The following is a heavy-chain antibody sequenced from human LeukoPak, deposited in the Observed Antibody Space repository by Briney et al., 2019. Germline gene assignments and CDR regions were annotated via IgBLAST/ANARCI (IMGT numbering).Heavy chain of an antibody. CDR2: IYPGDSYT. J-gene: IGHJ4*02. Sequence: GESLKISCKGSGYSFTSYWIGWVRQMPGKGLEWMGVIYPGDSYTNYSPSFQGHVTISADKSISTAYLQWSSLKASDTAMYYCARRPTYYYDSSAPKGYFDYWGQGTLVTVSS. D-gene: IGHD3-22*01. V-gene: IGHV5-51*01. CDR1: GYSFTSYW. CDR3: ARRPTYYYDSSAPKGYFDY.